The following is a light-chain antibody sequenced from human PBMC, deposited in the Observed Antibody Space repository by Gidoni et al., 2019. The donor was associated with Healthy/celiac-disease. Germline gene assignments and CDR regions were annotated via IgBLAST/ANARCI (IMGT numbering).Light chain of an antibody. J-gene: IGLJ3*02. V-gene: IGLV2-14*01. Sequence: QSALTQPASVSGSPGPSITIPCTGTSSDVGGYNYVSWYQQHPGKAPKRMIYDVSNRPSGVSNRFSGSKSGNTASLTISGLQAEDEADYYCSSYTSSSPWVFGGGTKLTVL. CDR2: DVS. CDR3: SSYTSSSPWV. CDR1: SSDVGGYNY.